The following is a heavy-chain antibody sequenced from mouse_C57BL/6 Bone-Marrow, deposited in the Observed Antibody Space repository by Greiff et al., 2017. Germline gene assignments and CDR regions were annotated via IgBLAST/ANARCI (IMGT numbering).Heavy chain of an antibody. Sequence: QVQLQQPGAELVKPGASVKLSCKASGYTFTSYWMQWVKQRPGQGLEWIGEIDPSDSYTNYNQKFKGKATLTVDTSSSTAYMQLSSLTSEDSAVYYCARDYYYYGRSYCAMDYWGQGTSVTVSS. D-gene: IGHD1-1*01. J-gene: IGHJ4*01. CDR3: ARDYYYYGRSYCAMDY. CDR1: GYTFTSYW. CDR2: IDPSDSYT. V-gene: IGHV1-50*01.